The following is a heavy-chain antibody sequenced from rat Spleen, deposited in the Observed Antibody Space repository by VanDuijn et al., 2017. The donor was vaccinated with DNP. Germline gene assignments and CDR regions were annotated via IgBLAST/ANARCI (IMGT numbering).Heavy chain of an antibody. CDR1: GFTFSDYY. J-gene: IGHJ4*01. Sequence: EVQLVESGGGLVQPGRSLKLSCAASGFTFSDYYMAWVRQAPTKGLEWVASISLTDGTIYYRDSVKGRFTVSRDDAKSSLYLQMDSLRSEDTATYYCARSVRATSYYAMDAWGQGTSVTVSS. CDR2: ISLTDGTI. V-gene: IGHV5-25*01. D-gene: IGHD1-3*01. CDR3: ARSVRATSYYAMDA.